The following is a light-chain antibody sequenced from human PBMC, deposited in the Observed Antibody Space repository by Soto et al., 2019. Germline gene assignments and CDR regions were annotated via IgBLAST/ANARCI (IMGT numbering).Light chain of an antibody. Sequence: QSVLTQPPSVSAAPGQKVTISCAGSGSNVGNHYVSWYQQLPGTAPKLLIYDDTKRPSGIPDRFSGSKAASSAALGITGRQTGAEGDYYCRAWDDDLRAYVFGPGTKLTVL. CDR2: DDT. V-gene: IGLV1-51*01. CDR3: RAWDDDLRAYV. CDR1: GSNVGNHY. J-gene: IGLJ1*01.